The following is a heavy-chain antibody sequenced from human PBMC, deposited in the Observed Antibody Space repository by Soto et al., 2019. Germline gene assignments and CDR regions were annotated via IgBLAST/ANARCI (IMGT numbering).Heavy chain of an antibody. CDR1: GGTFSSYA. D-gene: IGHD3-10*01. CDR3: ARDRGFGESFRYYFDD. Sequence: ASVKVSCKASGGTFSSYAISWVRQAPGQGLEWMGEIIPIFGTANYAQKFQGRVTITADESTSTAYMELSSLRSEDTAVYYCARDRGFGESFRYYFDDWAQGTLVTVSS. V-gene: IGHV1-69*13. CDR2: IIPIFGTA. J-gene: IGHJ4*02.